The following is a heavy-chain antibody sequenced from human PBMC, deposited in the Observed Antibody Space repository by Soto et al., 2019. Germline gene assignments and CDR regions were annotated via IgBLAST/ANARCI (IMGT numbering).Heavy chain of an antibody. CDR2: ISSSSSTI. V-gene: IGHV3-48*01. D-gene: IGHD4-4*01. CDR1: GFTFSSYS. J-gene: IGHJ2*01. Sequence: GGSLRLSCAASGFTFSSYSMNWVRQAPGKGLEWVSYISSSSSTIYYADSVKGRFTISRDNAKNSLYLQMNSLRAEDTAVYYCARGRITVTDWYFDLWGRGTLVTAPQ. CDR3: ARGRITVTDWYFDL.